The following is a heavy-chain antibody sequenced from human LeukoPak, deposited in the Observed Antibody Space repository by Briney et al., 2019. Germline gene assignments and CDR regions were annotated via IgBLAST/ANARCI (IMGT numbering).Heavy chain of an antibody. V-gene: IGHV4-31*03. CDR2: IYYSGST. Sequence: SETLSLTCTVSGGSISSGGYYWSWIRQHPGKGLEWLGYIYYSGSTYYNPSLKSRVTISVDTSKNQFSLKLSSVTAADTAVYYCARDTTTVARKSRAFDIWGQGTMVTVSS. D-gene: IGHD4-17*01. CDR3: ARDTTTVARKSRAFDI. CDR1: GGSISSGGYY. J-gene: IGHJ3*02.